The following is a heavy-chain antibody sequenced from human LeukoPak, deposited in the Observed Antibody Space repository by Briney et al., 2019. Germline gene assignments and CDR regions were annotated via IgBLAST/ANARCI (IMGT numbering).Heavy chain of an antibody. CDR2: ISAHNGNT. Sequence: GASVKVSCKASGYIFTSYGIIWVRQAPGQGLQWMGWISAHNGNTNYAQKLQGRVTMTTDTSTSTVYMELRSLRSDDTAVYYCARAQTTLLLDYWGQGTLVTVYS. CDR3: ARAQTTLLLDY. V-gene: IGHV1-18*01. D-gene: IGHD4-11*01. CDR1: GYIFTSYG. J-gene: IGHJ4*02.